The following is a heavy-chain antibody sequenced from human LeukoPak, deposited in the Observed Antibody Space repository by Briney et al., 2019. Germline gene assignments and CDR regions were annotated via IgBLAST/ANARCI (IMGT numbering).Heavy chain of an antibody. D-gene: IGHD3-10*01. CDR2: IYSNGHI. J-gene: IGHJ4*02. CDR3: ARRHYGSGNIDS. CDR1: SDSISSSSYL. V-gene: IGHV4-39*01. Sequence: SETLSLTCSVSSDSISSSSYLWVWVRQPSGKGLEWIGDIYSNGHISYNPSLKSRAAISVDTSKNQFSLNLSSVTAADTAVYYCARRHYGSGNIDSWGQGTLVTVSS.